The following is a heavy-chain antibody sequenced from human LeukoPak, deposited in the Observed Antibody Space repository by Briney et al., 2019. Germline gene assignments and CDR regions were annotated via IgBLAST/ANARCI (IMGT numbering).Heavy chain of an antibody. Sequence: PSETLSLTCTVSGGSISSSSYYWGWIRQPLGKGLEWIGSIYHSGSTYYNPSLKSRVTISVDTSKNQFSLKLSSVTAADTAVYYCARDVSSGMDVWGQGTTVTVSS. CDR3: ARDVSSGMDV. CDR1: GGSISSSSYY. J-gene: IGHJ6*02. CDR2: IYHSGST. V-gene: IGHV4-39*07.